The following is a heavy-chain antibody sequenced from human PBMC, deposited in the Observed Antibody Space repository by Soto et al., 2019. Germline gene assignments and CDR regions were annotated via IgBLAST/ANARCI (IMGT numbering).Heavy chain of an antibody. V-gene: IGHV4-34*01. Sequence: PSETLSLTCAVYGGSFSGYYWSWIRQPPGKGLEWIGEINHSGSTNYNPSLKSRVTISVDTSKNQFSLKLSSVTAADTAVYYCARAAKYSGSYPRKKGGWFDPWGQGTLVTVSS. D-gene: IGHD1-26*01. CDR1: GGSFSGYY. CDR2: INHSGST. J-gene: IGHJ5*02. CDR3: ARAAKYSGSYPRKKGGWFDP.